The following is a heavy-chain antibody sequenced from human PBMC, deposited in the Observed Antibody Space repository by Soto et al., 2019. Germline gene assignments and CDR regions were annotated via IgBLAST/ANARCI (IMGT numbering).Heavy chain of an antibody. CDR3: AREERGYSGYDSRYYFDY. Sequence: SQTLSLTCAISGDSVSSNSAAWNWIRQSPSRGLEWLGRTYYRSKWYNDYAVSVRSRITINPDTSKNQFSLQLNSVTPEDTAVYYCAREERGYSGYDSRYYFDYCGQGTLVTVSS. J-gene: IGHJ4*02. CDR1: GDSVSSNSAA. D-gene: IGHD5-12*01. V-gene: IGHV6-1*01. CDR2: TYYRSKWYN.